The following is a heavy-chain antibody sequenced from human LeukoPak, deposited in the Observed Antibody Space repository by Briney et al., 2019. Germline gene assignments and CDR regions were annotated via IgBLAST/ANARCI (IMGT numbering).Heavy chain of an antibody. J-gene: IGHJ4*02. D-gene: IGHD3-22*01. V-gene: IGHV3-23*01. CDR1: GFTCSSYA. Sequence: GGSLRLSCAASGFTCSSYAMSWVRQAPGKGLEWVSAISESGGYTKYADPVKGRFTISRDNSKSTLYLQMNSLKAEDTAAYYCATEDSSDYYSFDYWGQGTLVTVSS. CDR2: ISESGGYT. CDR3: ATEDSSDYYSFDY.